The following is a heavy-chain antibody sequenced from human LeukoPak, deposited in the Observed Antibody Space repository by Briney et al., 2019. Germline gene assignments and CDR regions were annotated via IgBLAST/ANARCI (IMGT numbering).Heavy chain of an antibody. CDR1: GYTFTSYY. CDR2: INPSGGST. J-gene: IGHJ3*02. Sequence: ASVKVSCKASGYTFTSYYMHWVRQAPGQGLEWMGIINPSGGSTSYAQKFQGRVTMTRDTSTSTVYMELSSLRSEDTAVYYCARGFPFLRYFDWGYGAFDIWGQGTMVTVSS. D-gene: IGHD3-9*01. V-gene: IGHV1-46*01. CDR3: ARGFPFLRYFDWGYGAFDI.